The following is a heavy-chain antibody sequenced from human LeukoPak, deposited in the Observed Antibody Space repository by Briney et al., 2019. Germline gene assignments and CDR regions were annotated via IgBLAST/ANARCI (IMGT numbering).Heavy chain of an antibody. J-gene: IGHJ4*02. CDR3: AHTPTYSSGWCFDY. CDR2: IYWDDDK. D-gene: IGHD6-19*01. CDR1: GFSLSTSGVG. V-gene: IGHV2-5*02. Sequence: NASGPTLVKPTQTLTLTCTFSGFSLSTSGVGVGWIRQPPGKALEWLALIYWDDDKRYSPSLKSRLTIAKDTSKNQVVLTMTNMDPVDTATYYCAHTPTYSSGWCFDYWGQGTLVTVSS.